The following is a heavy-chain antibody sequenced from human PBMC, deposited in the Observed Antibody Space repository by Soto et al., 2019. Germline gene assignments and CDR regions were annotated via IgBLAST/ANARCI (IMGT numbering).Heavy chain of an antibody. CDR1: GAPITINY. Sequence: SETLSLTCTVSGAPITINYWSWIRQAPGKGLEWIGYIYYSGGTTYNPSLKSRVTMSADTSKDQFSLKLNSVTAADTAVYYCARDAGGPYDHWGPGSLVTVSS. CDR2: IYYSGGT. J-gene: IGHJ4*01. V-gene: IGHV4-59*01. D-gene: IGHD2-15*01. CDR3: ARDAGGPYDH.